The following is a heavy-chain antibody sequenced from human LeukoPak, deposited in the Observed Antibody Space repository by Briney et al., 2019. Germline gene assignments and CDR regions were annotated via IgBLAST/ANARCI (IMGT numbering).Heavy chain of an antibody. CDR1: GYSFTSYW. CDR3: ARPTYSSHDAFDI. CDR2: IYPGDSDT. D-gene: IGHD2-21*01. Sequence: GESLKISCKGSGYSFTSYWIGWVRQMPGKGLEWMGIIYPGDSDTRYRPSFQGQVTISADKSISTAYLQWSSLKASDTAMYYCARPTYSSHDAFDIWGQGTMVTVSS. J-gene: IGHJ3*02. V-gene: IGHV5-51*01.